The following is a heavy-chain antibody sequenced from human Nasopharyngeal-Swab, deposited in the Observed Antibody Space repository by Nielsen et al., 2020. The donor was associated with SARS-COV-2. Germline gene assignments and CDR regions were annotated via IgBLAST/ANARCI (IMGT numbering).Heavy chain of an antibody. V-gene: IGHV3-21*01. CDR2: ISSSSSYI. Sequence: GGSLRLSCAASGFTFSSYSMNWVRQAPGKGLEWVSSISSSSSYIYYADSVKGRFTISRDNAKNSLYLQMNSLRAEDTAVYYCARDLGDDAFDIWGQGTMVIVSS. CDR3: ARDLGDDAFDI. J-gene: IGHJ3*02. CDR1: GFTFSSYS. D-gene: IGHD3-16*01.